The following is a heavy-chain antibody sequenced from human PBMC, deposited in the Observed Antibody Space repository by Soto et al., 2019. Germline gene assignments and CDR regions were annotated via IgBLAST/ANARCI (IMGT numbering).Heavy chain of an antibody. V-gene: IGHV4-31*03. J-gene: IGHJ5*02. CDR1: GGSISSGGYY. CDR3: ARDIVATGHNWFDP. CDR2: IYYSGST. Sequence: PSETLSLTCTVSGGSISSGGYYWSWIRQHPGKGLEWIGYIYYSGSTYYNPSRKSRVTISVDTSKNQFSLKLSSVTAADTAVYYCARDIVATGHNWFDPWGEGTLVTVSS. D-gene: IGHD5-12*01.